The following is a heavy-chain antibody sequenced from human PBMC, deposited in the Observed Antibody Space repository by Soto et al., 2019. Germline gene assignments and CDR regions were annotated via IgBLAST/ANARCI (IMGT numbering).Heavy chain of an antibody. V-gene: IGHV1-2*04. Sequence: ASVKVSCKASGYTFTGYYMHWVRQAPGQGLEWMGWINPNSGGTNYAQKFQGWVTMTRDTSISTAYMELSRLRSDDTAVYYCARDRRIAARPHYYYYMDVWGKGTTVTVSS. D-gene: IGHD6-6*01. CDR1: GYTFTGYY. CDR3: ARDRRIAARPHYYYYMDV. J-gene: IGHJ6*03. CDR2: INPNSGGT.